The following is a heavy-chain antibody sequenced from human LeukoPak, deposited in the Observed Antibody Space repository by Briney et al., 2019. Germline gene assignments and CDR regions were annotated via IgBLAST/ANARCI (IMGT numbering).Heavy chain of an antibody. D-gene: IGHD6-13*01. CDR2: ISGTGAAA. CDR3: AKVSHTSSWYEFQH. CDR1: GFTFSTYD. V-gene: IGHV3-23*01. Sequence: SGGSLRLSCAASGFTFSTYDMSWVRQAPGKGLECVSGISGTGAAAYYADSKKGRFTICRAHSKITMYLQMNSLRAEASGVYFCAKVSHTSSWYEFQHWGQGTLVSVSS. J-gene: IGHJ1*01.